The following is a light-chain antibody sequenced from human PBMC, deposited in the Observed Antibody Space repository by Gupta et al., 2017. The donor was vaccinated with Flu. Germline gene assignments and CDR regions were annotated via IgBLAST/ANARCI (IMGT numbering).Light chain of an antibody. V-gene: IGKV3-15*01. Sequence: EIVITHSPGTLSLSPGERATVSGWASQRVSNDLAWYQQKPGQAPRLLIYGASTRATGIPARFSGSGSGTEFTLTISSLQPEDFAVYYCQHYNHWPRTFGLGTKVEI. CDR3: QHYNHWPRT. CDR1: QRVSND. CDR2: GAS. J-gene: IGKJ1*01.